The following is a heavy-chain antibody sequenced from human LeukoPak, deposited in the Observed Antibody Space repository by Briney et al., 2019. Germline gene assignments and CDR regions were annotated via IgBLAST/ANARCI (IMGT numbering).Heavy chain of an antibody. CDR1: GGSFSGYY. CDR3: AREYCSSTSCYPPTDV. J-gene: IGHJ6*04. CDR2: INHSGST. Sequence: SETLSLTCAVYGGSFSGYYWSWIRQPPGKGPEWIGEINHSGSTNYNPSLKSRVTISVDTSKNQFSLKLSSVTAADTAVYYCAREYCSSTSCYPPTDVWGKGTTVTVSS. V-gene: IGHV4-34*01. D-gene: IGHD2-2*01.